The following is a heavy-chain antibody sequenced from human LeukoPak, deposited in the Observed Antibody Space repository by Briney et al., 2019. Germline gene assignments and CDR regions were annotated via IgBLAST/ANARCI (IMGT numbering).Heavy chain of an antibody. CDR3: ATTSGDYGVTTCDY. J-gene: IGHJ4*02. CDR1: GYPFTNYY. V-gene: IGHV1-46*01. CDR2: INPGSGTT. Sequence: GASVKVSCKASGYPFTNYYIHWVRQAPGQGLEWMGIINPGSGTTTYAQKFQGRVTMTEDTSTDTAYMELSSLRSEDTAVYYCATTSGDYGVTTCDYWGQGTLVTVSS. D-gene: IGHD4-17*01.